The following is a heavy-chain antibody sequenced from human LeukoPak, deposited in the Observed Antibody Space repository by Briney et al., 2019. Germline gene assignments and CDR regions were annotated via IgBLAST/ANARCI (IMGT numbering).Heavy chain of an antibody. Sequence: PSEALSLTCAVYGGSFSGYFLTWIRQPPGKGLEWIGEVNQSGGTNYNPSLKSRVTISVDTSKNQFSLKLSSVTAADTAVYYCASPMTYYYDSSGYVFDIWGQGTMVTVSS. CDR1: GGSFSGYF. J-gene: IGHJ3*02. CDR2: VNQSGGT. V-gene: IGHV4-34*01. CDR3: ASPMTYYYDSSGYVFDI. D-gene: IGHD3-22*01.